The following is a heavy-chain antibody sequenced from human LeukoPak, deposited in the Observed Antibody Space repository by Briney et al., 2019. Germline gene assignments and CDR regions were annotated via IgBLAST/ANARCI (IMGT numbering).Heavy chain of an antibody. D-gene: IGHD3-3*01. J-gene: IGHJ4*02. V-gene: IGHV3-23*01. Sequence: PGGSLRLSCAASGFTFSSYAMSWVRQAPGKGLEWVSTLSGSGATPFYADSVKGRFTISRDNSKNMLYLQMSSLRAEDTAVYYCAKVSWSGNHRFDYWGQGSLVTVSS. CDR3: AKVSWSGNHRFDY. CDR2: LSGSGATP. CDR1: GFTFSSYA.